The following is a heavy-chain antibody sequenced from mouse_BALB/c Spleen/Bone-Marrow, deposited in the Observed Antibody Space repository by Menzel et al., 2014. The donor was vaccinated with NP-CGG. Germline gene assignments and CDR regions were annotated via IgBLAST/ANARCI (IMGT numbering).Heavy chain of an antibody. CDR2: ILPGSGST. D-gene: IGHD2-3*01. J-gene: IGHJ2*01. Sequence: VKLVESGAELMKPGASVKISCKATGYTFSSYWIEWVKQRPGHGLEWIGEILPGSGSTNYNEKFKGKATFTADTSSNTAYMQLSSLTSEDSAVYCCARRGYDGYHWGQGTTLTVSS. V-gene: IGHV1-9*01. CDR3: ARRGYDGYH. CDR1: GYTFSSYW.